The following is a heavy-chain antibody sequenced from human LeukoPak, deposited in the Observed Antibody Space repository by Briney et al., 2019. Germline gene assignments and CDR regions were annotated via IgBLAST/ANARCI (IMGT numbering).Heavy chain of an antibody. CDR1: GYSISSGYY. V-gene: IGHV4-38-2*02. CDR2: IYHSGST. J-gene: IGHJ6*02. Sequence: SETLSLTCTVSGYSISSGYYWGWIRQPPGKGLEWIGSIYHSGSTYYNPSLKSRVTISADTSKNQFSLKLSSVTAADTAVYYCARVGYYYYGMDVWGQGTTVTVSS. CDR3: ARVGYYYYGMDV.